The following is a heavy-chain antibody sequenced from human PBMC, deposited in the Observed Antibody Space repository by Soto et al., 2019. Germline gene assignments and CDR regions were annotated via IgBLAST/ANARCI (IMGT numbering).Heavy chain of an antibody. Sequence: QVQLVQSGAEVKKPGASVKVSCKASGYTFITYGVSWVRQAPGQGLEWMGWINVYSGDTNYAQDLQGRVTVTTDTSTSTVYMELRSLRSDDTAVYYCARGRSNSDYWGQGTLVTVSS. CDR3: ARGRSNSDY. J-gene: IGHJ4*02. CDR2: INVYSGDT. CDR1: GYTFITYG. V-gene: IGHV1-18*01. D-gene: IGHD2-15*01.